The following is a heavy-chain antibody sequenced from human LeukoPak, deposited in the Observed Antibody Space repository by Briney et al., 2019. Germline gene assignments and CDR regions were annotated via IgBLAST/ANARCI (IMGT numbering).Heavy chain of an antibody. CDR3: ARARGFSGYRYYFDY. CDR1: GYTFTSYD. CDR2: MNPNSGNT. Sequence: ASVKVSCKASGYTFTSYDINWVRQATGQGLEWMGWMNPNSGNTGYAQKFQGRVTMTRDTSISTAYMELSSLRSEDTAVYYCARARGFSGYRYYFDYWGQGTLVTVSS. D-gene: IGHD3-22*01. V-gene: IGHV1-8*01. J-gene: IGHJ4*02.